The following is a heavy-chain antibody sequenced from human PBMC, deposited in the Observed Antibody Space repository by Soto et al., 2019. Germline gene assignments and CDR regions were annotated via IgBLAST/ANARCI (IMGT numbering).Heavy chain of an antibody. J-gene: IGHJ5*02. D-gene: IGHD6-13*01. CDR2: IIPIFGTA. V-gene: IGHV1-69*13. CDR3: ASGPPGIAAAGRLQVFWFDP. Sequence: SVKVSCKASGGTFSSYAISWVRQAPGQGLEWMGGIIPIFGTANYAQKFQGRVTITADESTSTAYMELSSLRSEDTAVYYCASGPPGIAAAGRLQVFWFDPWGQGTLVTVSS. CDR1: GGTFSSYA.